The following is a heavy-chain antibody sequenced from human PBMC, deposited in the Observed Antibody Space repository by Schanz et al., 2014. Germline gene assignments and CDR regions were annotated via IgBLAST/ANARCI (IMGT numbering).Heavy chain of an antibody. J-gene: IGHJ4*02. CDR3: ARDRRNADLDY. Sequence: QVQLVESGGGVVQPGKSLRLSCAASGFTFGSYSMHWVRQAPGKGLEWVAAITTAGTKMYYADSVRGRFTVSRDNSKNTLYLEVNSLRPEDTALYYCARDRRNADLDYWGQGTLVTVSS. CDR1: GFTFGSYS. D-gene: IGHD1-1*01. V-gene: IGHV3-30-3*01. CDR2: ITTAGTKM.